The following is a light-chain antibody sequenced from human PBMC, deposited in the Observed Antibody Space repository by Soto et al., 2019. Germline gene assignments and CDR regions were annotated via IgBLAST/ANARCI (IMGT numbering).Light chain of an antibody. CDR3: QQSYSTPRT. J-gene: IGKJ1*01. CDR1: QSISSY. Sequence: DIQMTQSPSSLSASVGDRVTITXXASQSISSYLNWYQQKPGKAPKLLIYAASSLQSGVPSRFSGSGSGTDFTLTISSLQPEDFATYYCQQSYSTPRTFGQGTKVDI. V-gene: IGKV1-39*01. CDR2: AAS.